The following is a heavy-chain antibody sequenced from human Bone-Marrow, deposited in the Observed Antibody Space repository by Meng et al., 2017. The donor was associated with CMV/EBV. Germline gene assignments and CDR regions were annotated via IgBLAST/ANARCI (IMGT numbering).Heavy chain of an antibody. D-gene: IGHD3-22*01. CDR3: ARARYHYYDSLSDAFDI. CDR2: ITYDGSNT. CDR1: GFSFNDYG. V-gene: IGHV3-30*03. Sequence: GESLRLSCAVSGFSFNDYGMHWVRQAPGKGLEWVTFITYDGSNTYYADAVKGRFTISRDNSKNTIYLQMNSLRAEDTAVYYCARARYHYYDSLSDAFDIWGQGTMVTVSS. J-gene: IGHJ3*02.